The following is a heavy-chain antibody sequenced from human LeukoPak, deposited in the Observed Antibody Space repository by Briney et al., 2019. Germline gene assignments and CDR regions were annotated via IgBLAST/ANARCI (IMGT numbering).Heavy chain of an antibody. D-gene: IGHD6-13*01. J-gene: IGHJ4*02. CDR2: INHSGST. Sequence: SEALSLTCAVYGASFSGYYWSWIRQPPGKGLEWNGEINHSGSTNYNPSLKSRVTISVDTSKNQFSLKLSSVTAADTAVYYCARRYSRSWLTFDYWGQGTLLTVSS. V-gene: IGHV4-34*01. CDR3: ARRYSRSWLTFDY. CDR1: GASFSGYY.